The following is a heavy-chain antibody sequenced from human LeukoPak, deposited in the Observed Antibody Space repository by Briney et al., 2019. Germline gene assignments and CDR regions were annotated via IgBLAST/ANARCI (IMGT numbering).Heavy chain of an antibody. D-gene: IGHD2-2*01. CDR1: GYTLTELS. V-gene: IGHV1-24*01. Sequence: ASVKVSCKVSGYTLTELSMHWVRQAPGKGLEWMGGFDPEDGETTYAQKFQGRVTMTEDTSTDTAYMELSSLRSEDTAVYYCATRHRAKGPVVVPAATADDAFDIWGQGTMVTVSS. J-gene: IGHJ3*02. CDR3: ATRHRAKGPVVVPAATADDAFDI. CDR2: FDPEDGET.